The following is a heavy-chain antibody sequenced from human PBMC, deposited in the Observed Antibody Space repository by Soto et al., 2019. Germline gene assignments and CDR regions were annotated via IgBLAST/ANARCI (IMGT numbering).Heavy chain of an antibody. V-gene: IGHV1-69*13. CDR3: ARVRCFNGLCHTADYGMDV. CDR2: IIPISGTT. D-gene: IGHD2-8*01. CDR1: GDVFRSYG. Sequence: SVKVSCKASGDVFRSYGINWVRQAPGQGLEWMGGIIPISGTTNYAQKFRGRVAITADESTDTVYMELSRLRSEDTAVYFCARVRCFNGLCHTADYGMDVWGQGTTVTVS. J-gene: IGHJ6*02.